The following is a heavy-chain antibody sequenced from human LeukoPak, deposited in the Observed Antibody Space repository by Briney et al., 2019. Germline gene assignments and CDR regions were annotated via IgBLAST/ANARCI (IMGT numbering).Heavy chain of an antibody. D-gene: IGHD1/OR15-1a*01. J-gene: IGHJ3*01. Sequence: SETLSLTCTVSGGSIVGYYWSWIRQPPGKGLEWIAYIYSSGHTISNPSLQSRVTMPLDTSRNQFSLKLGSVTAADTAVYYCARHPNSDPFDVWGPGTMVTVSS. V-gene: IGHV4-59*08. CDR3: ARHPNSDPFDV. CDR1: GGSIVGYY. CDR2: IYSSGHT.